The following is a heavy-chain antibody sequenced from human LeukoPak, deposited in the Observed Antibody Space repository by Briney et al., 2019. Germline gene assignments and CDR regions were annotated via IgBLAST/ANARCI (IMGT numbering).Heavy chain of an antibody. CDR1: GFTFSDYY. J-gene: IGHJ3*02. CDR2: ISSSGSII. V-gene: IGHV3-11*01. Sequence: GGSLRLSCAASGFTFSDYYMSWIRQAPGKGLEWVSYISSSGSIIYYADSVKGRFTISRDNAKNSLYLQMNSLRAEDTAVYYCAKILSATYYYDSSGYPGAFDIWGQGTMVTVSS. D-gene: IGHD3-22*01. CDR3: AKILSATYYYDSSGYPGAFDI.